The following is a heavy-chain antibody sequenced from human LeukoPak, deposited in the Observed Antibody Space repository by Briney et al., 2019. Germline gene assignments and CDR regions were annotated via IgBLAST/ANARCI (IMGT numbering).Heavy chain of an antibody. CDR1: DGSISNYY. V-gene: IGHV4-59*01. Sequence: PSETLSLTCTVSDGSISNYYWSWIRLPPGKGLEWIGYIYYTGATNYSPSLKSRVTISLDTSKNQFSLRLSSVTAADAAVYYCARAGHSYGTGYYFDYWGQGALVTVSS. CDR3: ARAGHSYGTGYYFDY. J-gene: IGHJ4*02. D-gene: IGHD5-18*01. CDR2: IYYTGAT.